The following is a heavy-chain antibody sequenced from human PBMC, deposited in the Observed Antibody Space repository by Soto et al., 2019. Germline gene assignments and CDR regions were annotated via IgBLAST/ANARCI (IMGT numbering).Heavy chain of an antibody. D-gene: IGHD3-16*01. CDR2: INPNSGGT. CDR1: GYTFTGYY. CDR3: ARAGTREGGVTSEYFQH. V-gene: IGHV1-2*04. J-gene: IGHJ1*01. Sequence: QVQLVQSGAEVKKPGASVKVSCKASGYTFTGYYMHWVRQAPGQGLEWMGWINPNSGGTNYAQKFQGWVTMTRDTSISTAYMELSRLRSDDTAVYYCARAGTREGGVTSEYFQHWGQGTLVTVSS.